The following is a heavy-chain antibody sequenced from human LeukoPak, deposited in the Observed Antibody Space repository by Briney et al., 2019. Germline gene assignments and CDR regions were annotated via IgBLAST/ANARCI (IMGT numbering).Heavy chain of an antibody. D-gene: IGHD1-26*01. CDR2: ISYDGSNK. J-gene: IGHJ4*02. Sequence: GGSLRLSCAASGFTFSSYAMHWVRQAPGKGLEWVAVISYDGSNKYYADSVKGRFTISRDNSKSTLYLKMNNLRAKDAAVYYCVRDPRGSYPFDYWGQGTLVTVSS. V-gene: IGHV3-30*04. CDR3: VRDPRGSYPFDY. CDR1: GFTFSSYA.